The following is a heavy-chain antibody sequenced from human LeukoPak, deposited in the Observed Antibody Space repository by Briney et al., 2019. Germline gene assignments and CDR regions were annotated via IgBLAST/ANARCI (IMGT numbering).Heavy chain of an antibody. D-gene: IGHD7-27*01. CDR2: IKNKVAGGTA. V-gene: IGHV3-15*01. CDR3: TSDWGVLADN. CDR1: GFTFANAY. J-gene: IGHJ4*02. Sequence: GGSLRLSCAASGFTFANAYMSWVRQAPGRGLEWVGRIKNKVAGGTADYSAPVKGRFTISRDDSKNTLYLLMNSLKTEDTAVYYCTSDWGVLADNWGQGTLVTVSS.